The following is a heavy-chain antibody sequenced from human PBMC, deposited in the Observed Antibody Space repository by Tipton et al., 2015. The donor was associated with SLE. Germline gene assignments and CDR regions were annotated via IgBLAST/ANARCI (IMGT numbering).Heavy chain of an antibody. CDR2: ISAYKGNT. V-gene: IGHV1-18*01. CDR3: ARGGLGTAWYDFDY. J-gene: IGHJ4*02. Sequence: QVQLVQSGAEVRKPGASVKVSCKASGYSFTSYGISWVRQAPGQGLEWTGWISAYKGNTNYAQILQGRLTMSKDTSTTTAYMELRSLRSDDTAVYFCARGGLGTAWYDFDYWGQGTLVTVSS. D-gene: IGHD6-19*01. CDR1: GYSFTSYG.